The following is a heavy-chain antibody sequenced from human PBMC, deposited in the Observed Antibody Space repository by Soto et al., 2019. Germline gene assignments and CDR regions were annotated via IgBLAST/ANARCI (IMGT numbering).Heavy chain of an antibody. V-gene: IGHV4-34*01. CDR2: INHSGST. Sequence: SEALSVTCAFHVGSFSVYYWGRIRQPEGSGPEWIGEINHSGSTNYNPSLKSRVTISVDTSKNQFSLKLSSVTAADTAVYYCARGSEVVVVPAAKGAGYGMDVWGQGTTVTVSS. CDR3: ARGSEVVVVPAAKGAGYGMDV. CDR1: VGSFSVYY. D-gene: IGHD2-2*01. J-gene: IGHJ6*01.